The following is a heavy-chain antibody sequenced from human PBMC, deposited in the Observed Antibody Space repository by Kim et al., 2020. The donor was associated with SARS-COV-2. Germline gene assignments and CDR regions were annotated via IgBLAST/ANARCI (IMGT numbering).Heavy chain of an antibody. Sequence: SETLSLTCAVYGGSFSGYYWSWIRQPPGKGLEWIGEINHSGSTNYNPSLKSRVTISVDTSKNQFSLKLSSVTAADTAVYYCARGRYCSGGSCYHNYYYSGMDVWGQGTTVTVSS. CDR3: ARGRYCSGGSCYHNYYYSGMDV. CDR2: INHSGST. CDR1: GGSFSGYY. J-gene: IGHJ6*02. D-gene: IGHD2-15*01. V-gene: IGHV4-34*01.